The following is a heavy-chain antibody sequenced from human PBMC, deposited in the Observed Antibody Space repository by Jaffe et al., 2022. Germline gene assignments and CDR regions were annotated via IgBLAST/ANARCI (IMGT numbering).Heavy chain of an antibody. Sequence: EVQLVQSGAEVKKPGESLKISCKGSGYSFTSYWIGWVRQMPGKGLEWMGIIYPGDSDTRYSPSFQGQVTISADKSISTAYLQWSSLKASDTAMYYCARHYDLGNRGYDYIWGSYRYDYYYYYMDVWGKGTTVTVSS. CDR2: IYPGDSDT. D-gene: IGHD3-16*02. V-gene: IGHV5-51*01. CDR3: ARHYDLGNRGYDYIWGSYRYDYYYYYMDV. J-gene: IGHJ6*03. CDR1: GYSFTSYW.